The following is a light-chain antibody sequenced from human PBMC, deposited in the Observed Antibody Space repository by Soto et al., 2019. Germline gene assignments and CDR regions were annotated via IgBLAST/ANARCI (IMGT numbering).Light chain of an antibody. V-gene: IGLV2-8*01. CDR3: SSYAGRDIWV. CDR1: SVDINY. CDR2: EVT. Sequence: QSALTQPPSASGSRGQSVTISCTGTSVDINYVSWFQQHPGKAPKLIICEVTKRPSGVLDRFSGSKSGNTASLTVSGLQDDDEADYYCSSYAGRDIWVFGGGTKLTVL. J-gene: IGLJ3*02.